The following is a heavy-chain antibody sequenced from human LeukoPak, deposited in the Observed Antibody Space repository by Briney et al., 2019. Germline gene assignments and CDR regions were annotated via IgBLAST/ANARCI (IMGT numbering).Heavy chain of an antibody. V-gene: IGHV1-46*01. J-gene: IGHJ4*02. CDR2: INPSGGHT. CDR1: GGTFSSYA. Sequence: ASVKVSCKASGGTFSSYAISWVRQAPGQGLEWVGLINPSGGHTTYAQKFQGRVTMTRDTSTSTDYMELTSLRSEDSAMYYCAKDSGSFSTDYWGQGTLVTVSS. D-gene: IGHD1-26*01. CDR3: AKDSGSFSTDY.